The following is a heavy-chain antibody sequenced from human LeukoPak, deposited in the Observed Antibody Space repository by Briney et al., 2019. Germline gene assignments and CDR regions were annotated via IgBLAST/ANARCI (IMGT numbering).Heavy chain of an antibody. J-gene: IGHJ4*02. Sequence: GGSLRLSCAASGFTFSSYSMNWVRQAPGKGLEWVSYISSSSTIYYADSVKGRFTISRDNAENSLYLQMNSLRAEDTAVYYCARDPRPSMGATNVDYWGQGTLVTVSS. D-gene: IGHD1-26*01. CDR1: GFTFSSYS. CDR3: ARDPRPSMGATNVDY. V-gene: IGHV3-48*04. CDR2: ISSSSTI.